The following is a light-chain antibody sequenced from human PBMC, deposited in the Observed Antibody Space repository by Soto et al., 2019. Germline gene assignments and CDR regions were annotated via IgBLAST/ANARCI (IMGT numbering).Light chain of an antibody. Sequence: DIQMTQSPSTLSASVGARVSITCRASQSISNWLAWYQQKPGKAPKLLIYDASSLQSGVPSRFSGSGSGTQFTLTISSLQPEDFATYYCLQHNSYPLTFGGGTKVDIK. V-gene: IGKV1-5*01. CDR1: QSISNW. CDR3: LQHNSYPLT. J-gene: IGKJ4*01. CDR2: DAS.